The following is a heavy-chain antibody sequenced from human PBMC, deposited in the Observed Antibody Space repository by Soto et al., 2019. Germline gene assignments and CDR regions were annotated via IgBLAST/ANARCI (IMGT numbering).Heavy chain of an antibody. V-gene: IGHV1-18*04. Sequence: GASVKVSCKTSGYTFTSYGISWVRQAPGQGLEWMGWISTYNGNTNYAQKLQGRVTMTTDTSTGTAYMELRSLRLDDTAVYYCARDLPFVVLPAAHLGPWGQGTLVTVSS. J-gene: IGHJ5*02. CDR2: ISTYNGNT. CDR1: GYTFTSYG. D-gene: IGHD2-2*01. CDR3: ARDLPFVVLPAAHLGP.